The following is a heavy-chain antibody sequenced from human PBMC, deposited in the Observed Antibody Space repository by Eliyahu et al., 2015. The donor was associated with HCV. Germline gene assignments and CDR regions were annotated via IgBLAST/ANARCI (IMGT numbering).Heavy chain of an antibody. CDR2: INHSGST. CDR3: ATHIAAAGTEYYYYGMDV. Sequence: QVQLQQWGAGLLKPSETLSLTCAVYGGSFSGYYWSWXRQPPGKGLEWIGEINHSGSTNYNPSLKSRVTTSVDTSKNQFSLKLSSVTAADTAVYYCATHIAAAGTEYYYYGMDVWGQGTTVTVSS. V-gene: IGHV4-34*01. D-gene: IGHD6-13*01. J-gene: IGHJ6*02. CDR1: GGSFSGYY.